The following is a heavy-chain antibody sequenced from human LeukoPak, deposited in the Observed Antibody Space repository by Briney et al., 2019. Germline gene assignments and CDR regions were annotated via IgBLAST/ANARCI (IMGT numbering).Heavy chain of an antibody. Sequence: ASVKVSCKASGYTFTSYGISWVRQAPGQGLEWMGWISAYNGNTNYAQNLQGRFTMTTDTSTSTVYMELRSLRSDDTAVYYCARDLGMVRGVITVWGQGTLVTVSS. J-gene: IGHJ4*02. V-gene: IGHV1-18*01. CDR2: ISAYNGNT. CDR1: GYTFTSYG. D-gene: IGHD3-10*01. CDR3: ARDLGMVRGVITV.